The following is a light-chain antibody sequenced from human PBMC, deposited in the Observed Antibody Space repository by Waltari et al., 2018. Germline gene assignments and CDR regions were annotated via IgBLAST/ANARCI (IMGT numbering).Light chain of an antibody. J-gene: IGKJ2*01. Sequence: DIVMTQSPDSLVVSLGERATINCKSSRNLLYSPNNKDFLAWYQQKPGQPPKLPIYWASTRESGVPDRCTGSGSGTDFSLTSSSLQAEDGAVYYCQQYYDTPYTFGQGTKLEIK. CDR1: RNLLYSPNNKDF. CDR3: QQYYDTPYT. CDR2: WAS. V-gene: IGKV4-1*01.